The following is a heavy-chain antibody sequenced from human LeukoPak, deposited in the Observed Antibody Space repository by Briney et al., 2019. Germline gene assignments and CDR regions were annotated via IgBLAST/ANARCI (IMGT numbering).Heavy chain of an antibody. CDR2: ISWNSGRK. CDR3: GKDRGRLGMYGDLDH. D-gene: IGHD3-10*02. Sequence: GGSLRLSCAASGFTFDEYGMYWVRQVPGKGLEWVAGISWNSGRKDYADSVKGRFTISRDNAKNSLYLQMKSLRSEDTAFYYCGKDRGRLGMYGDLDHWGQGTLVTVSS. V-gene: IGHV3-9*01. CDR1: GFTFDEYG. J-gene: IGHJ4*02.